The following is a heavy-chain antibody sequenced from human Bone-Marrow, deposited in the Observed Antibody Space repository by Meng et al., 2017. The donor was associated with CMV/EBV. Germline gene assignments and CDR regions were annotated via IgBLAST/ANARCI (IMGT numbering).Heavy chain of an antibody. D-gene: IGHD3-3*01. CDR3: ARIYLDYDFWSGYENYYGMDV. CDR2: IYYSGST. Sequence: SETLSLTCTVSGGSISSSSYYWGWIRQPPGKGLEWIGSIYYSGSTYYNPFLKSRVTISVDTSKNQFSLKLSSVTAADTAVYYCARIYLDYDFWSGYENYYGMDVWGQGTTVTVSS. J-gene: IGHJ6*02. CDR1: GGSISSSSYY. V-gene: IGHV4-39*01.